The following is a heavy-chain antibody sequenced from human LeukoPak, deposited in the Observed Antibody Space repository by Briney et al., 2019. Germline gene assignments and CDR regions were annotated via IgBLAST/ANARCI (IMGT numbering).Heavy chain of an antibody. CDR2: ISSGSSTI. J-gene: IGHJ4*02. D-gene: IGHD1-26*01. V-gene: IGHV3-48*02. Sequence: GGSLRLSCAASGFTFSDYSMNWVRQAPGKGLEWVSYISSGSSTIYYADSVKGRFTISRDNAKNSLWLQMNSLRDEDTAVYYCARGHGSGSYPYYFDFRGQGTLVTVSS. CDR1: GFTFSDYS. CDR3: ARGHGSGSYPYYFDF.